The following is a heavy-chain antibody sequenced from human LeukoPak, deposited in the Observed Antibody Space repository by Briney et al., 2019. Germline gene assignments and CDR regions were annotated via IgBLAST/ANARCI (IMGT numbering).Heavy chain of an antibody. J-gene: IGHJ4*01. CDR1: GGSFSGYY. D-gene: IGHD2-2*01. CDR3: ARENIVVVPAATDY. Sequence: SETLSLTCAVYGGSFSGYYRSWIRQPPGKGLEWIGEINHSGSTNYNPSLKSRVTISVDTSKNQFSLKLSSVTAADTAVYYCARENIVVVPAATDYWGQGTLVTVSS. CDR2: INHSGST. V-gene: IGHV4-34*01.